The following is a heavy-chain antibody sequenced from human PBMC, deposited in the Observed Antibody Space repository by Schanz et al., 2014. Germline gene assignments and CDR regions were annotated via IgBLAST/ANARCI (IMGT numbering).Heavy chain of an antibody. J-gene: IGHJ4*02. Sequence: EVHLLESGGGLVQPGGSLRLSCAASGFSFGTYAMSWVRQAPGKGLLWVSSISGTGGDDTYYADSVKGRFTISRDNSKNTLFLQMKSLRVEDSAIYYCAKDISDTSGKDDYWGQGTLVNVSS. V-gene: IGHV3-23*01. CDR1: GFSFGTYA. CDR2: ISGTGGDDT. D-gene: IGHD3-22*01. CDR3: AKDISDTSGKDDY.